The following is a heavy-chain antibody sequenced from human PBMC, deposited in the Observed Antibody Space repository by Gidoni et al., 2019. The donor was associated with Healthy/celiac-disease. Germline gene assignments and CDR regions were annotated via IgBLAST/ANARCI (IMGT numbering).Heavy chain of an antibody. V-gene: IGHV3-9*01. J-gene: IGHJ4*02. Sequence: EVKLVESGGGLVQPGRSLRLSCAASGFTFYDYALHWVRQAPGKGPEWVSGISRNSYVIGYADSVKGRFTISRDNAKNSLSLQMNSLRAEDAALYYCAKGGSYSLRNDFDYWGQGTLVTVSS. CDR3: AKGGSYSLRNDFDY. CDR2: ISRNSYVI. D-gene: IGHD1-26*01. CDR1: GFTFYDYA.